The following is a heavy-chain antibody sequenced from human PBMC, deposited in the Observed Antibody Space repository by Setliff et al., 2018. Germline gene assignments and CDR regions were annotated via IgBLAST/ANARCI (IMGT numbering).Heavy chain of an antibody. CDR1: GVSISSYY. V-gene: IGHV4-59*01. CDR2: IQKSGST. D-gene: IGHD1-1*01. CDR3: ARILSDNSKVFDS. Sequence: SETLSLTCNVSGVSISSYYWSWIRQPPGKGLESIGYIQKSGSTNYNPSLMSRVSISVDTSKNQFSLKLRSVTAADTAVYYCARILSDNSKVFDSWGQGALVTVSS. J-gene: IGHJ4*02.